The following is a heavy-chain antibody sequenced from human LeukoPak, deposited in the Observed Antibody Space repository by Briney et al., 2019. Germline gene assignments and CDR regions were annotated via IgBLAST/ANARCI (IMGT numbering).Heavy chain of an antibody. J-gene: IGHJ4*02. CDR1: GFTFSSYW. D-gene: IGHD3-3*01. Sequence: GGSLRLSCVASGFTFSSYWMHWVRQAPGKGLAWVSRINSDGSSTSYADCVKGRFTISRDNAKNAPYLQMNSLRAEDTAVYYCARGGVGLRFLEWGQGTLVTVSS. V-gene: IGHV3-74*01. CDR3: ARGGVGLRFLE. CDR2: INSDGSST.